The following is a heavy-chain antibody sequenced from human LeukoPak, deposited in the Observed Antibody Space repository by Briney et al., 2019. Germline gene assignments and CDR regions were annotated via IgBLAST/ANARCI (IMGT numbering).Heavy chain of an antibody. CDR1: GFTFSSYN. J-gene: IGHJ6*03. CDR2: ITYITSSSSST. CDR3: TRVRGEYYMDV. D-gene: IGHD3-10*01. Sequence: GGSLRLSCAVSGFTFSSYNLNWVRQAPGKGLEWVSYITYITSSSSSTYYADSVKGRFTISRDNAKKSLYLQMNSLRAEDTAVYFCTRVRGEYYMDVWGKGTTVTVSS. V-gene: IGHV3-48*01.